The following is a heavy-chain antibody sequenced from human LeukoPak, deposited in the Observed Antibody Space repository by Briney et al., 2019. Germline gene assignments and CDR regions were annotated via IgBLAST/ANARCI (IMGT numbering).Heavy chain of an antibody. D-gene: IGHD2-15*01. CDR2: INPNSGGT. CDR1: GYTFTGYY. Sequence: ASVKVSCKASGYTFTGYYMHWVRQAPGQGLEWMGRINPNSGGTNYAQKFQGRVTMPRDTSISTAYMELSRLRSDDTAVYYCASDGMSGGSWGGSDAFDIWGQGTMVTVSS. CDR3: ASDGMSGGSWGGSDAFDI. V-gene: IGHV1-2*06. J-gene: IGHJ3*02.